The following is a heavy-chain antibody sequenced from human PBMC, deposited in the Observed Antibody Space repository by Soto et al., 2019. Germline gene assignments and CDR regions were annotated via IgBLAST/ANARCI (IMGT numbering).Heavy chain of an antibody. CDR2: ISWSSGII. CDR1: VFTFDDYA. J-gene: IGHJ4*02. CDR3: VKDTRYCGSTTCYTFDS. D-gene: IGHD2-2*02. V-gene: IGHV3-9*01. Sequence: SLRLSCASSVFTFDDYAMHCVRQSPGQCLEWVSGISWSSGIIDYADSVKGRFTISRDNAKNSLYLQMNSLRPDDTALYYCVKDTRYCGSTTCYTFDSSGQGARVTGCS.